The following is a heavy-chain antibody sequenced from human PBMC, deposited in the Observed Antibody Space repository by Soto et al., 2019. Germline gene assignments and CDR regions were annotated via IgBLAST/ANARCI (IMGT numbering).Heavy chain of an antibody. V-gene: IGHV3-48*02. CDR1: GFSFGSYS. CDR3: ARLGYCSSATCKYYFYYYGMVV. Sequence: LRLSCEASGFSFGSYSMNWVRQAPGKGLEWVSFISGRGTTTYYADSVRGRFTVSRDNAKNSLSLEVNSLRDEDTAVYYCARLGYCSSATCKYYFYYYGMVVWGQGTTVTVSS. J-gene: IGHJ6*02. CDR2: ISGRGTTT. D-gene: IGHD2-2*01.